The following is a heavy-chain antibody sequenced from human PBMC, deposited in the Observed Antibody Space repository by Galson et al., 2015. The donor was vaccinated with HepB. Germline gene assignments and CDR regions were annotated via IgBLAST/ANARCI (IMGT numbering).Heavy chain of an antibody. CDR1: GFTFSSYW. CDR2: IKQDGSEK. D-gene: IGHD2-21*01. V-gene: IGHV3-7*01. CDR3: ARVGVVVVIDAFDI. Sequence: SLRLSCAASGFTFSSYWMSWVRQAPGKGLEWVANIKQDGSEKYYVDSVKGRFTISRDNAKNSLYLQMNSLRAEDTAVYYCARVGVVVVIDAFDIWGQGTMVTVSS. J-gene: IGHJ3*02.